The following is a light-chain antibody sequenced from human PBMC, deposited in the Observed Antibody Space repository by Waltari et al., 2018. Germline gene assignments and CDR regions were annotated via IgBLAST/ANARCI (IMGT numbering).Light chain of an antibody. CDR3: QQYYDSPLT. Sequence: DIVMTQSPDSLAVSLGERATINCKSSESVLFSSRNKNHLAWYQQKPGHPPKLLLYWASTRESGVPDRFSGSGSGTDFTLIISSLQAEDVAIYYCQQYYDSPLTFGGGTKVEIK. CDR1: ESVLFSSRNKNH. CDR2: WAS. J-gene: IGKJ4*01. V-gene: IGKV4-1*01.